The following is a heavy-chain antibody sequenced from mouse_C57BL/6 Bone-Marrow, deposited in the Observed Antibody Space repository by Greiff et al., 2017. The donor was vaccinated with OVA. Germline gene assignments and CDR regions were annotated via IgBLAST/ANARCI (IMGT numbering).Heavy chain of an antibody. D-gene: IGHD4-1*01. V-gene: IGHV1-64*01. CDR1: GYTFTSYW. Sequence: QVQLQQPGAELVKPGASVKLSCKASGYTFTSYWMHWVKQRPGQGLEWIGMIHPNSGSTNYNEKFKSKATLTVDKSSSTAYMQHSSLTSEDSAVYYCARSDWALYYYAMDYWGQGTSVTVSS. CDR2: IHPNSGST. J-gene: IGHJ4*01. CDR3: ARSDWALYYYAMDY.